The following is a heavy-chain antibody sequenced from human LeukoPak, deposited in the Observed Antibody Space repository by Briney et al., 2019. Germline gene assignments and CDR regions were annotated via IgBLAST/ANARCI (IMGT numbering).Heavy chain of an antibody. V-gene: IGHV3-30*02. CDR3: ANGPTSSGHSYYFDY. Sequence: PGGSLRLSCVVSGFTFTSHGMHWIRQAPGKGLEWVAFIQHDGSNKYYADSVKGRFTISRDNSKNTLYLQMNSLRAEDTAVYYCANGPTSSGHSYYFDYWGQGTQVTVSS. CDR1: GFTFTSHG. D-gene: IGHD3-22*01. CDR2: IQHDGSNK. J-gene: IGHJ4*02.